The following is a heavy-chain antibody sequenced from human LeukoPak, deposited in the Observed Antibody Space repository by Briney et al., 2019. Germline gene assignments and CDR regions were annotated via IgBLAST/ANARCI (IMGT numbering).Heavy chain of an antibody. D-gene: IGHD3-10*02. CDR2: ISCSGSTI. CDR3: AELGITMIGGV. V-gene: IGHV3-48*03. Sequence: GGSLRLSCAASGFTFSSYEMNWVRQAPGKGLEWVSYISCSGSTIYYADSVKGRFTISRDNAKNSLYLQMNSLRAEDTAVYYYAELGITMIGGVWGKGTTVTISS. CDR1: GFTFSSYE. J-gene: IGHJ6*04.